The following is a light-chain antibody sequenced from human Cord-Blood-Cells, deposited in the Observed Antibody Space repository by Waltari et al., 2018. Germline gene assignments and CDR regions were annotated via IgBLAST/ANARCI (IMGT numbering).Light chain of an antibody. CDR3: QAGDRSTAV. CDR2: QDS. J-gene: IGLJ2*01. CDR1: KLGDKY. Sequence: SYELTQPPSVSVSPGQTARIPCSGDKLGDKYAWGYQQRPGQYLVLVIYQDSKRPSGITERFFGPDPGNTAPVTISGTRAMEEADYYWQAGDRSTAVFGGGSKL. V-gene: IGLV3-1*01.